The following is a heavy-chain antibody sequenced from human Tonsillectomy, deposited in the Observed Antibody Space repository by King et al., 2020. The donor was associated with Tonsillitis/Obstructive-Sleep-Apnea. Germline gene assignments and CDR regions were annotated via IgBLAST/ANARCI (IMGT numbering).Heavy chain of an antibody. D-gene: IGHD1-7*01. CDR1: GFTFSSYS. V-gene: IGHV3-21*01. CDR3: AAVVEYYGNYYYYYYGMDV. J-gene: IGHJ6*02. Sequence: VQLVESGGGLVKPGGSLRLSCAASGFTFSSYSMNWVRQAPGKGLEWVSSISSSSSYIYYADSVKGRFTISRDNAKNSLYLQMNSLRAEDTAVYYCAAVVEYYGNYYYYYYGMDVWGQGTTVTVSS. CDR2: ISSSSSYI.